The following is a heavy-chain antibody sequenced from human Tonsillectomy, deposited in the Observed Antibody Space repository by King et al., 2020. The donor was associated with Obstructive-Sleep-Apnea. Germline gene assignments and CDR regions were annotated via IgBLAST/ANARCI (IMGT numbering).Heavy chain of an antibody. D-gene: IGHD3-10*01. CDR1: GGSISTGGYY. J-gene: IGHJ4*02. CDR3: AGQVAWGSGSRPL. CDR2: ISYSGST. V-gene: IGHV4-31*03. Sequence: QLQESGPGLVKPSQTLSVTCTVSGGSISTGGYYWSWIRQHPGKGLEWLGYISYSGSTYYNPSLKSRVTISVDTSNNQFSLKLNSVTAADTAVYYCAGQVAWGSGSRPLWGQGTLVTVSS.